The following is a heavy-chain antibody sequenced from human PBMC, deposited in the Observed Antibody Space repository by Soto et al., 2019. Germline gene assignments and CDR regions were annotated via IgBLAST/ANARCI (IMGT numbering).Heavy chain of an antibody. CDR3: ASLTVDTAMVSQGWFDP. J-gene: IGHJ5*02. CDR2: IYPGDSDT. D-gene: IGHD5-18*01. CDR1: GYSFTRYW. V-gene: IGHV5-51*01. Sequence: PGESLKISCKGSGYSFTRYWIGWVRQMPGKGLEWMGIIYPGDSDTRYSPSFQGQVTISADKSISTAYLQWSSLKASDTAMYYCASLTVDTAMVSQGWFDPWGQGTLVTVSS.